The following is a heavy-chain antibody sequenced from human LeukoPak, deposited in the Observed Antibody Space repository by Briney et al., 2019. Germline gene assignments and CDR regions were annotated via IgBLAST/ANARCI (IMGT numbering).Heavy chain of an antibody. Sequence: QTGGSLRLSCAASGFTFSSYGMHWVRQAPGKGLEWVAFIRYDGSNKYYADSVKGRFTISRDNSKNTLYLQMNSLRAEDTAVYYCAKDGVHSSGPYYFDYWGQGTLVTVSS. V-gene: IGHV3-30*02. J-gene: IGHJ4*02. CDR1: GFTFSSYG. CDR3: AKDGVHSSGPYYFDY. CDR2: IRYDGSNK. D-gene: IGHD6-19*01.